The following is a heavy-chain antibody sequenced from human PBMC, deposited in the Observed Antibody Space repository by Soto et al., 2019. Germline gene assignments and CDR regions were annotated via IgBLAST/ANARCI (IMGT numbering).Heavy chain of an antibody. CDR3: AREPQYYGILTGYPGGMDV. Sequence: GASVKVSCKASGYTFTGYYMHWVRQAPGQGLEWMGWINPNSGGTNYAQKFQGRVTMTRDTSISTAYMELSRLRSDDTAVYYCAREPQYYGILTGYPGGMDVWGQGTTVTVSS. CDR1: GYTFTGYY. D-gene: IGHD3-9*01. V-gene: IGHV1-2*02. J-gene: IGHJ6*02. CDR2: INPNSGGT.